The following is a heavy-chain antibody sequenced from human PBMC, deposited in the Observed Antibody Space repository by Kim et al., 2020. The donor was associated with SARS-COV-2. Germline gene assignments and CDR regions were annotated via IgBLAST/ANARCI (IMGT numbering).Heavy chain of an antibody. Sequence: ASVKVSCKASGYTFTGYYMHWVRQAPGQGLEWMGRINPNSGGTNYAQKFQGRVTMTRDTSISTAYMELSRLRSDDTAVYYCARLSKYSSSWYGLGWFDPWGQGTLVTVSS. CDR2: INPNSGGT. V-gene: IGHV1-2*06. CDR3: ARLSKYSSSWYGLGWFDP. J-gene: IGHJ5*02. CDR1: GYTFTGYY. D-gene: IGHD6-13*01.